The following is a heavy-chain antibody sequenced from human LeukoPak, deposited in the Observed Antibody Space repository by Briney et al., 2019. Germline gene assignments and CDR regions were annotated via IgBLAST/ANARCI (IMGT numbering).Heavy chain of an antibody. V-gene: IGHV4-39*01. CDR2: IYYSGST. D-gene: IGHD6-19*01. CDR3: AILPSIAVAGIVAFDY. Sequence: SETLSLTCTVSGGSISSSSYYWGWIRQPPGKGLEWIGSIYYSGSTYYNPSLKSRVTISVDTSKNRFSLKLSSVTAADTAVYFCAILPSIAVAGIVAFDYWGQGTLVTISS. CDR1: GGSISSSSYY. J-gene: IGHJ4*02.